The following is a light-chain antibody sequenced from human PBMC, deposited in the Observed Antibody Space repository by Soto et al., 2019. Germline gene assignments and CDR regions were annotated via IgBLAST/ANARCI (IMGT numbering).Light chain of an antibody. CDR2: AAS. Sequence: DIQLTQSPSFLSASVGDRVTITCRASQGISSYLAWYQQKPGKAPKLLIYAASTLQSGVPSRFSGSGSGTEFTLTISSLQPEDFATYYCQQLNSYPLITFGQGTRLAIK. CDR1: QGISSY. CDR3: QQLNSYPLIT. J-gene: IGKJ5*01. V-gene: IGKV1-9*01.